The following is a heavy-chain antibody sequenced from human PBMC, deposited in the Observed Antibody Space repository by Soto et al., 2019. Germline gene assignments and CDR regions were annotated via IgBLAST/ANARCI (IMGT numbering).Heavy chain of an antibody. Sequence: SVKVSCKASGGTFSSYAISWVRQAPGQGLEWMGGIVPIFGTANYAQKFQGRVTITADESTSTAYMELSSLRSEDTAVYYCARDGGMNYYGSGSYYPDHNWFDPWGQGTLVTVSS. V-gene: IGHV1-69*13. J-gene: IGHJ5*02. CDR2: IVPIFGTA. CDR1: GGTFSSYA. D-gene: IGHD3-10*01. CDR3: ARDGGMNYYGSGSYYPDHNWFDP.